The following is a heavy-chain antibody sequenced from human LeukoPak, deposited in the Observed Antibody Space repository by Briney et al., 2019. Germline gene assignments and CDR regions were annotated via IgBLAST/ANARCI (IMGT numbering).Heavy chain of an antibody. J-gene: IGHJ4*02. CDR2: IYYSGST. CDR1: GGSISRSSYY. D-gene: IGHD3-10*01. V-gene: IGHV4-39*01. Sequence: SETLSLTCTVSGGSISRSSYYWGWIRQTPGKGLEWIGSIYYSGSTYYNPSLKSRVTISVDTSKKQFSLKLSSVTAADTAVYYCARQLWFGEYHFDYWGQGTLVSVSS. CDR3: ARQLWFGEYHFDY.